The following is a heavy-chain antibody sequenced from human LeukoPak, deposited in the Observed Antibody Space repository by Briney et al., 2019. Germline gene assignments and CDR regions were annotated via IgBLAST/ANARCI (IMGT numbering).Heavy chain of an antibody. CDR2: IYTSGST. J-gene: IGHJ6*03. CDR1: GGSISSYY. Sequence: SSETLSLTCTVSGGSISSYYWSWIRQPAGKGLEWIGRIYTSGSTNYNPSLKSRVTMSVDTSKNQFSLKLSSVTAADTAVYYCARVRAAADNYYYYYYMDVWGKGTTVTVSS. D-gene: IGHD6-13*01. V-gene: IGHV4-4*07. CDR3: ARVRAAADNYYYYYYMDV.